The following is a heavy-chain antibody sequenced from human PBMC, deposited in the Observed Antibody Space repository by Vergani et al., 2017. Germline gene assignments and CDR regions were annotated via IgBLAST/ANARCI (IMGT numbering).Heavy chain of an antibody. CDR3: ARHTTYTDS. V-gene: IGHV5-51*01. D-gene: IGHD1-1*01. Sequence: EVELVQSGPEMRKPGESLKISCKGSEYSFGNYWIGWVRQMLGKGLEWMGIIYPVDSDTRYSPSFQGQVTISADKSITTAFLQWDSLKASDTALYYCARHTTYTDSWGQGTLVTVSS. CDR2: IYPVDSDT. J-gene: IGHJ4*02. CDR1: EYSFGNYW.